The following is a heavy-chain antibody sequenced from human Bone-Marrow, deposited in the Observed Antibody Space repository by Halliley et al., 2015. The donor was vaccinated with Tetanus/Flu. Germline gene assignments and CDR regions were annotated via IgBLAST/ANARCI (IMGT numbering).Heavy chain of an antibody. Sequence: SLRLSCAASGFIFKDHHIDWVRQAPGKGLEWVGRSRDKRYRDPAEYAASLKGRFFVSRDDSQTSVFLHMTSLRAEDTAVYYCARPGLFEDEGGSRGDSTDALDLWGQGTLVTVSS. D-gene: IGHD2-21*02. CDR2: SRDKRYRDPA. CDR1: GFIFKDHH. J-gene: IGHJ3*01. CDR3: ARPGLFEDEGGSRGDSTDALDL. V-gene: IGHV3-72*01.